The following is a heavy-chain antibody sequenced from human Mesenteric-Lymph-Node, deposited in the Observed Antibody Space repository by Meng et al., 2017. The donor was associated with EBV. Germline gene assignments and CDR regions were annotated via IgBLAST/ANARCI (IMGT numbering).Heavy chain of an antibody. CDR3: ARDQGGY. Sequence: QLAESGGGLVKPGGSLSLSCASSGFTFSSYTMTWVRQAPGNGLEWVSSISGGTNYIYYADSVKGRFTISRDNAKNSLYLQMNSLRAEDTAVYYCARDQGGYWGQGTLVTVSS. V-gene: IGHV3-21*01. CDR2: ISGGTNYI. CDR1: GFTFSSYT. J-gene: IGHJ4*02.